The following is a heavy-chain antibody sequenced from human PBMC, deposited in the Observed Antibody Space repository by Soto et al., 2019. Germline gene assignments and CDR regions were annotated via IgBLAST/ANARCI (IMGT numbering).Heavy chain of an antibody. V-gene: IGHV4-39*01. D-gene: IGHD3-10*01. CDR1: GGSISSSSYY. CDR3: ARHGPRITMVRGVIIGNFDY. Sequence: ETLSLTCTVSGGSISSSSYYWGWIRQPPGKGLEWIGSIYYSGSTYYNPSLKSRVTISVDTSKNQFSLKLSSVTAADTAVYYCARHGPRITMVRGVIIGNFDYWGQGTLVTVSS. CDR2: IYYSGST. J-gene: IGHJ4*02.